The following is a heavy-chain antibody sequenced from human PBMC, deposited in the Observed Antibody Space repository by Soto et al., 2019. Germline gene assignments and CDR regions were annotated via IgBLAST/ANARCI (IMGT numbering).Heavy chain of an antibody. V-gene: IGHV6-1*01. CDR2: TYYRSKWYN. J-gene: IGHJ6*02. CDR3: AREKRSGYDYYYYGMDV. Sequence: SQTLSLTCAISGDSVSTNSAAWNWIRQSPSRGLEWLGRTYYRSKWYNDYAVSGKSRITINPDTSKNQFYLRLKSVTPEDTSVYYCAREKRSGYDYYYYGMDVWGQGTTVTVSS. CDR1: GDSVSTNSAA. D-gene: IGHD5-12*01.